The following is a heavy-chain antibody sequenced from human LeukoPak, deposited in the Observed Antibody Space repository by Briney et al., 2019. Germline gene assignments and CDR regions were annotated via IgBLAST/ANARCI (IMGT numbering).Heavy chain of an antibody. CDR2: IKQDGSEE. CDR3: ASRALINDQPHYLDY. V-gene: IGHV3-7*05. J-gene: IGHJ4*02. Sequence: PGGSLRLSCEASGFAFSNYWMSWVRQAPGKGLEWVASIKQDGSEEHYVDSVKGRFTISRDNAKKSLYLQMNSLRAEDTAVYYCASRALINDQPHYLDYWGQGTLVTVSS. D-gene: IGHD3-16*01. CDR1: GFAFSNYW.